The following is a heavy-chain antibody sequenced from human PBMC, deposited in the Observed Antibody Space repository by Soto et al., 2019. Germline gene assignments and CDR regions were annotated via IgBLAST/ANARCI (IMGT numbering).Heavy chain of an antibody. J-gene: IGHJ5*02. D-gene: IGHD5-18*01. CDR2: ISSSGNAI. V-gene: IGHV3-48*03. CDR1: GHTFSSYE. CDR3: AKVMVKNWFDP. Sequence: GGSLRLSCAASGHTFSSYEMNWVRQAPGKGLEWVSYISSSGNAIYYADSVKGRFTISRDNSKNTLYLQMNSLRAEDTAVYYCAKVMVKNWFDPWGQGTLVTVSS.